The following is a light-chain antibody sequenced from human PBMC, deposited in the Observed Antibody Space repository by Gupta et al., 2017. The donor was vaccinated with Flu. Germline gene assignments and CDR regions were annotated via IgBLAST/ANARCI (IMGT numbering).Light chain of an antibody. CDR1: QSVSTY. Sequence: PATLSLSPRERATLSFRASQSVSTYLAWYQQKSGQAPRLLIYDASNRATGIPARISGSGSGTDFTLTISSLEPEDFAVYYCQQRSDWPITFGQGTRLEIK. CDR2: DAS. J-gene: IGKJ5*01. V-gene: IGKV3-11*01. CDR3: QQRSDWPIT.